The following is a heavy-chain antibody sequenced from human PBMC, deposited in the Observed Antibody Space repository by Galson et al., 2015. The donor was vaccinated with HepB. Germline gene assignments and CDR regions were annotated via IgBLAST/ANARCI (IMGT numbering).Heavy chain of an antibody. CDR2: MSYDGSNK. CDR3: ARDREAVFDY. CDR1: GFTFSSYA. V-gene: IGHV3-30*04. Sequence: SLRLSCAASGFTFSSYAMHWVRQAPGKGLEWVAVMSYDGSNKYYADSVKGRFTISRDNSKNTLYLQMNSLRAEDTAVYYCARDREAVFDYWGQGTLVTVSS. J-gene: IGHJ4*02. D-gene: IGHD1-26*01.